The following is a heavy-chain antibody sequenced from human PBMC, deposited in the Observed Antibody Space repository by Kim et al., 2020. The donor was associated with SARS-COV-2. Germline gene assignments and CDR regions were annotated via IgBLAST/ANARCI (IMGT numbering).Heavy chain of an antibody. CDR2: IKSKTDGGTT. J-gene: IGHJ6*02. CDR3: TTVLTGTTGYYYYGMDV. CDR1: GFTFSNAW. Sequence: GGSLRLSCAASGFTFSNAWMSWVRQAPGKGLEWVGRIKSKTDGGTTDYAAPVKGRFTISRDDSKNTLYLQMNSLKTEDTAVYYCTTVLTGTTGYYYYGMDVWGQGTTVTVSS. V-gene: IGHV3-15*01. D-gene: IGHD1-7*01.